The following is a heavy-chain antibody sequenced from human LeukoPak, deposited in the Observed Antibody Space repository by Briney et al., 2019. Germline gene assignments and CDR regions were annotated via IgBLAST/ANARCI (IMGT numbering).Heavy chain of an antibody. Sequence: KPSETLSLTCTVSGGSISSGGYYWSWIRQPPGKGLEWIGYIYHSGSTYYNPSLKSRVTISVDRSKNQFSLKLSSVTAADTAVYYCARQGVSSSWLDYWGQGTLVTVSS. J-gene: IGHJ4*02. CDR3: ARQGVSSSWLDY. CDR2: IYHSGST. CDR1: GGSISSGGYY. V-gene: IGHV4-30-2*01. D-gene: IGHD6-13*01.